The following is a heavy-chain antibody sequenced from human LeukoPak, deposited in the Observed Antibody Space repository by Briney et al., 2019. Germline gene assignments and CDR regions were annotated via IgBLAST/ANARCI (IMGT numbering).Heavy chain of an antibody. CDR1: GFTVSNMY. D-gene: IGHD6-19*01. Sequence: GGSLRLSCAASGFTVSNMYMTWVRQAPGKGLEWVSLIYGDGRTPYADSVKGRCTISRDNSKNTLYLQMNSLRAEDTAVYYCAKDRGHQWLEGMVGPDYWGQGTLVTVSS. V-gene: IGHV3-53*05. J-gene: IGHJ4*02. CDR3: AKDRGHQWLEGMVGPDY. CDR2: IYGDGRT.